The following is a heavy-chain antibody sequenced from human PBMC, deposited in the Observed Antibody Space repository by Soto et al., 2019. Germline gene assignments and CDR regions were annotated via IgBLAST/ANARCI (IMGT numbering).Heavy chain of an antibody. D-gene: IGHD2-15*01. CDR2: IYYSGST. V-gene: IGHV4-61*01. Sequence: SETLSLTCTVSGGSVSSGSYYWSWIRQPPGKGLEWIGYIYYSGSTNYNPSLKSRVTISVDTSKNQFSLKLGSVTAAETAVYYCASGATNCSGGSCYSSNWGQGTLVTVSS. CDR1: GGSVSSGSYY. J-gene: IGHJ4*02. CDR3: ASGATNCSGGSCYSSN.